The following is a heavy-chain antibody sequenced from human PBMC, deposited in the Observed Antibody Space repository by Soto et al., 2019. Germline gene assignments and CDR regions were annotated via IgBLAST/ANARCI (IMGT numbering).Heavy chain of an antibody. CDR3: ARLGGSWLPGYYYGMDV. V-gene: IGHV4-39*01. CDR2: IYYSGST. Sequence: PSETLSLTCTVSGGSISSSSYYWGWIRQPPGKGLEWIGSIYYSGSTYYNPSLKSRVTISVDTSKNQFSLKLSSVTAADTAVYYCARLGGSWLPGYYYGMDVWGQGTTVTVSS. J-gene: IGHJ6*02. D-gene: IGHD2-15*01. CDR1: GGSISSSSYY.